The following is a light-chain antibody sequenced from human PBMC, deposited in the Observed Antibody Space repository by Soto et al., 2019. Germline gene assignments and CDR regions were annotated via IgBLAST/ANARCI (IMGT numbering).Light chain of an antibody. J-gene: IGKJ2*01. CDR3: QHYDNLPPYT. V-gene: IGKV1-33*01. Sequence: DLQVTQSPSSLSASVGDRVTITCRASQDITHYLNWYQQKPGKAPKLLIADASDLQRGVPSRFSGSGSGTDFTFTISSLQPEDVATYYCQHYDNLPPYTFGQGTKLEIK. CDR1: QDITHY. CDR2: DAS.